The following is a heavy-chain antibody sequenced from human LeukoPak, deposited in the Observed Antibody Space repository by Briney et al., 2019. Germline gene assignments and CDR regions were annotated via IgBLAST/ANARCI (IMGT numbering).Heavy chain of an antibody. V-gene: IGHV4-59*01. J-gene: IGHJ3*02. CDR2: IYYTGST. CDR3: ARARCVNSFYAFDI. CDR1: GGSISSYY. Sequence: SETLSLTCTVSGGSISSYYWSWIRQPPGKGLEWIGYIYYTGSTNYNPSLKSRVTISVDTSKNHFSLKLTSVTAADAAVNYCARARCVNSFYAFDIWGQGTLVTVSS. D-gene: IGHD5-18*01.